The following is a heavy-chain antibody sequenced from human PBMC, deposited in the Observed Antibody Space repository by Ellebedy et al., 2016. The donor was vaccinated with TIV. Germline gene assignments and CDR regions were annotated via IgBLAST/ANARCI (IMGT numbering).Heavy chain of an antibody. D-gene: IGHD1-26*01. CDR1: GFTFSSYW. CDR3: AKEMVSRSSLTFDY. V-gene: IGHV3-23*01. CDR2: IGPSSNYA. Sequence: GESLKISCAASGFTFSSYWMSWVRQAPGKGVEWVSAIGPSSNYAFYADSVKGRFIISRDNFRNTLYLQMDSLRGEDTAVYYCAKEMVSRSSLTFDYWGQGTLLTVSS. J-gene: IGHJ4*02.